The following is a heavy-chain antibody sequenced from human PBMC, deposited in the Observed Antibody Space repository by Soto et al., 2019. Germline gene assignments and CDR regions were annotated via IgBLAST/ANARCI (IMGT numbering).Heavy chain of an antibody. D-gene: IGHD5-18*01. CDR2: IYYSGST. J-gene: IGHJ4*02. Sequence: SETLSLTCTVSGGSISSGGYYWSWIRQHPGKGLEWIGYIYYSGSTYYNPSLKSRVTISVDTSKNQFSLKLSSVTAADTAVYYCARATPRGYSYGEIDYWGQGTLVTVSS. CDR3: ARATPRGYSYGEIDY. V-gene: IGHV4-31*03. CDR1: GGSISSGGYY.